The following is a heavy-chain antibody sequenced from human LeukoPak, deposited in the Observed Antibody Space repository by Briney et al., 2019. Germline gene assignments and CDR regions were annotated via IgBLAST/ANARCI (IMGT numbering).Heavy chain of an antibody. CDR1: GGSISSYY. CDR3: ARDRGDFYWYFDL. D-gene: IGHD3-10*01. J-gene: IGHJ2*01. Sequence: PSETLSLTCTVSGGSISSYYWSWIRQPPGKGLEWIGYIYYSGSTYYNQSLKSRVMISVDTSKNQFSLKLNSVTAADTAVYFCARDRGDFYWYFDLWGRGTLVTVSS. CDR2: IYYSGST. V-gene: IGHV4-30-4*08.